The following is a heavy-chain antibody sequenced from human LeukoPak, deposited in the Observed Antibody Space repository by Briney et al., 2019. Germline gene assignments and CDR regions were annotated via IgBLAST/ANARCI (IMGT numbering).Heavy chain of an antibody. CDR2: IWYDGSQK. J-gene: IGHJ4*02. CDR3: ARHSQRRFFDY. Sequence: GRSLRLSCAASGFNFRSYGMNWVRQAPGKGLEWVAVIWYDGSQKYYADSVRGRFTISRDNSKNTLSLQLNSLTAEDAAVYYCARHSQRRFFDYWGQGTLVTVSS. CDR1: GFNFRSYG. V-gene: IGHV3-33*01.